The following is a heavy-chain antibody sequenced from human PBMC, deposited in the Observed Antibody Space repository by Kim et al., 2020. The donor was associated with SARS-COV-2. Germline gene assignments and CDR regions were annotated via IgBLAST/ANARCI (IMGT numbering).Heavy chain of an antibody. V-gene: IGHV4-34*01. D-gene: IGHD1-26*01. CDR1: GGSFSGYY. CDR3: ARTWGVGATSRLCYFDY. CDR2: INHSGST. J-gene: IGHJ4*02. Sequence: SETLSLTCAVYGGSFSGYYWSWIRQPPGKGLEWIGEINHSGSTNYNPSLKSRVTISVDTSKNQFSLKLSSVTAADTAVYYCARTWGVGATSRLCYFDYWGQGTLVTVSS.